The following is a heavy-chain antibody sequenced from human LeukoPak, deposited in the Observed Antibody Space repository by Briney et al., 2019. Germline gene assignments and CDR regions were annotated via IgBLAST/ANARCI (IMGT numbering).Heavy chain of an antibody. Sequence: PSETLSLTCTVSGGSISSYYWSWLRQPPGKGLEWIGYIYYSGSTNYNPSLKSRVTISVDTSKNQFSLKLSSVTAADTAVYYCARVFRSGGSCFDYWGQGTLVTVSS. J-gene: IGHJ4*02. CDR3: ARVFRSGGSCFDY. CDR1: GGSISSYY. D-gene: IGHD2-15*01. CDR2: IYYSGST. V-gene: IGHV4-59*01.